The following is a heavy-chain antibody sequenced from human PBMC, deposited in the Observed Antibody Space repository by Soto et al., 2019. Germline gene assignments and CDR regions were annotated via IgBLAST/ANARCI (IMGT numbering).Heavy chain of an antibody. V-gene: IGHV3-30*18. CDR3: AKVTAVARQRFGN. CDR1: GFTFSDFG. D-gene: IGHD6-19*01. Sequence: QVQLVESGGGVVQPERSLRLSCATSGFTFSDFGMHWVRQAPGKGLEWVAAISADGSDKYYLGSVQGRFTISRDNTKNSLYLQMNSLRTEDTAVYFCAKVTAVARQRFGNWGQGTLVTVSS. J-gene: IGHJ4*02. CDR2: ISADGSDK.